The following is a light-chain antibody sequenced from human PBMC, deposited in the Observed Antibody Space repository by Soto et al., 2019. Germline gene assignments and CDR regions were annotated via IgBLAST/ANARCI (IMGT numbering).Light chain of an antibody. CDR1: NIGSKS. V-gene: IGLV3-21*04. J-gene: IGLJ2*01. CDR2: YDS. CDR3: KVWDSSSDHVV. Sequence: SYELTQPPSGSVAPGKTARITRGGNNIGSKSVHWYQQKPGQAPVLVIYYDSDRPSGIPERFSGSNSGNTATLTISRVEDGDEADYYCKVWDSSSDHVVFGGGTKLTV.